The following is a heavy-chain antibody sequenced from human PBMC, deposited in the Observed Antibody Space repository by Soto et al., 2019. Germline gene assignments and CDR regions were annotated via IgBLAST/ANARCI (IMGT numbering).Heavy chain of an antibody. CDR2: IYPGDSDT. Sequence: PGESLKISCKGSGYSFTSYWIGWVRQMPGKGLEWMGIIYPGDSDTRYSPSFQGQVTISADKSISTAYLQWSSLKASDTAMYYCARLRAACIYHCYGMDVWGQGTTVTVS. V-gene: IGHV5-51*01. D-gene: IGHD6-13*01. CDR1: GYSFTSYW. CDR3: ARLRAACIYHCYGMDV. J-gene: IGHJ6*01.